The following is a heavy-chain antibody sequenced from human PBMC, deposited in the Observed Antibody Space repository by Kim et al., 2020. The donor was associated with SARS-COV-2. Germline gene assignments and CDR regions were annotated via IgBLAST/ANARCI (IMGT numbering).Heavy chain of an antibody. Sequence: GGSLRLSCAASGFTVSSNYMSWVRQAPGKGLEWVSVIYSGGSTYYADSVKGRFTISRDNSKNTLYLQRNSLRAEDTAVYYCARAPLSSYRGYYFDYWGQGTLVTVSS. V-gene: IGHV3-66*02. CDR3: ARAPLSSYRGYYFDY. J-gene: IGHJ4*01. CDR2: IYSGGST. D-gene: IGHD1-26*01. CDR1: GFTVSSNY.